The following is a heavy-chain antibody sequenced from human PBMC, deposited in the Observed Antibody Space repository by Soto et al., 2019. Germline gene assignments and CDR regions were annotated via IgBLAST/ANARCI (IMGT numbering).Heavy chain of an antibody. J-gene: IGHJ4*02. Sequence: QVQLVQSGAEVKKPGSWGKSSCKASGGTFGSYTITWVRQAPGQGLEWMGRIIPILGIANYAQKFQGRVTITADKSTSTAYMELSSLRSEDTAVYYCAREEYYYGSGAFFDYWGQGTLVTVSS. CDR1: GGTFGSYT. V-gene: IGHV1-69*08. CDR2: IIPILGIA. CDR3: AREEYYYGSGAFFDY. D-gene: IGHD3-10*01.